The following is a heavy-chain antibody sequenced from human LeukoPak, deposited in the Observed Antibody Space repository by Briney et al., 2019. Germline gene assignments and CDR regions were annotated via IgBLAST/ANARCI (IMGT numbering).Heavy chain of an antibody. CDR1: GFTFDDYA. D-gene: IGHD6-13*01. V-gene: IGHV3-9*01. J-gene: IGHJ3*02. CDR2: ISWNSFSI. Sequence: GGSLRLSCAASGFTFDDYAMHWVRQVPGKGLEWVSGISWNSFSIGYADSVKGRFAISRDNAKNSLYLQMNSLRTEDTALYFCAKGRSSWTNDAFDIWGQGTMVTVSS. CDR3: AKGRSSWTNDAFDI.